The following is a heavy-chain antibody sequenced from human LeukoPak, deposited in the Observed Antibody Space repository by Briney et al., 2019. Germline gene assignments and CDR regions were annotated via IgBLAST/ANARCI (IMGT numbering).Heavy chain of an antibody. CDR2: INSDGSGT. D-gene: IGHD1-14*01. Sequence: GGSLRLSCAASGFTFSSYWMHWVRQAPGKGLVWVSHINSDGSGTSYADSVKGRFTISRDNAENTLYLQMNSLRVEDTAVYYCAREAGNYGMDVWGQGTTVSVSS. CDR3: AREAGNYGMDV. CDR1: GFTFSSYW. V-gene: IGHV3-74*01. J-gene: IGHJ6*02.